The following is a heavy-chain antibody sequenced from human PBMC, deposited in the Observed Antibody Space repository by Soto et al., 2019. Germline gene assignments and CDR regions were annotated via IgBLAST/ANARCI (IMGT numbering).Heavy chain of an antibody. D-gene: IGHD3-16*01. Sequence: GGSLRLSCAASGFTLSSNAIHWVRQAPGKGLEWVAVIWYDGTNKNYADSVKGRFSISGDGSKNTVYLQMNSLRAEDTAVYYCAKGWGSHWYFDLWGRGTLVTVSS. CDR2: IWYDGTNK. J-gene: IGHJ2*01. V-gene: IGHV3-33*06. CDR3: AKGWGSHWYFDL. CDR1: GFTLSSNA.